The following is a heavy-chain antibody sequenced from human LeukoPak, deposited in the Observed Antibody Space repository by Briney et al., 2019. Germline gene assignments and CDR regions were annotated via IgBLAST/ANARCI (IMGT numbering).Heavy chain of an antibody. CDR1: GSIFSNAW. CDR3: ITEDSSGTYIYFHY. J-gene: IGHJ4*02. V-gene: IGHV3-15*01. D-gene: IGHD3-22*01. Sequence: GGSLRLSCAASGSIFSNAWMSWVRQAPGKGLEWVGRIKSKIDGGTTDYAAPVKGRFTISRDDSKNTLYLQMNSLETEDTAVYYCITEDSSGTYIYFHYWGQGTLVSVSS. CDR2: IKSKIDGGTT.